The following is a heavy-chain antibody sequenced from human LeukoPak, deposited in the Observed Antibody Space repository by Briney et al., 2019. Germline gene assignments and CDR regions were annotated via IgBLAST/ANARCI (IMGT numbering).Heavy chain of an antibody. V-gene: IGHV4-34*01. D-gene: IGHD6-19*01. CDR2: INHSGST. CDR3: ARAYTSGWSTGFDY. Sequence: SQTLSLTCAVYGGSFSGYYCSWIRQPPGKGLEWIGEINHSGSTNYNPSLKSRVTISVDTSKNQFSLKLSSVTAADTAVYYCARAYTSGWSTGFDYWGQGTLVTVSS. J-gene: IGHJ4*02. CDR1: GGSFSGYY.